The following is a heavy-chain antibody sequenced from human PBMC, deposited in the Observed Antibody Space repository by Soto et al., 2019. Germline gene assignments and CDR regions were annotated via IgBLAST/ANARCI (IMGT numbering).Heavy chain of an antibody. CDR1: GGSISSYY. CDR2: IYYSGST. CDR3: ATHPPYGPLDH. J-gene: IGHJ4*02. Sequence: SETLSLTCTVSGGSISSYYWSWIRQPPGKGLEWIGNIYYSGSTNYNPSLKSRVTISVDTSKNQFSLRLTSVTAADTAVYYCATHPPYGPLDHWGQGTLVTVSS. V-gene: IGHV4-59*08. D-gene: IGHD4-17*01.